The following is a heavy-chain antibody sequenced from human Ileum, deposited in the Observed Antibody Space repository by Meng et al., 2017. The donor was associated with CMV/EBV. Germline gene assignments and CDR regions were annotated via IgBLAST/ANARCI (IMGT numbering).Heavy chain of an antibody. CDR3: ARGSSSWAFDY. CDR1: GGSISGYD. V-gene: IGHV4-4*07. CDR2: VYSSGST. D-gene: IGHD2-2*01. Sequence: VLLQALGPCLWKPSGTLSLTCTVSGGSISGYDWSWIRQPATKGLEWIGRVYSSGSTDYNPSLQSRVTMSVDTSKNQFSLKLSSVTAADTAVYYCARGSSSWAFDYWGQGTLVTVSS. J-gene: IGHJ4*02.